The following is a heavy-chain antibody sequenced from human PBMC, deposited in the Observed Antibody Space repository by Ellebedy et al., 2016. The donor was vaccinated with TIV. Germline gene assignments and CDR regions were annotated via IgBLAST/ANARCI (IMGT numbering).Heavy chain of an antibody. J-gene: IGHJ4*02. D-gene: IGHD2-2*01. CDR2: ISWNSGFL. V-gene: IGHV3-9*01. Sequence: GGSLRLSXAASGFTFDDYALHWVRQAPGKGLEWVSLISWNSGFLGYVDSVKGRFTISRDNAKNVLYLQMNNLKEEDTAFYYCAKEGSHSTSELDYWGQGILVTVSS. CDR3: AKEGSHSTSELDY. CDR1: GFTFDDYA.